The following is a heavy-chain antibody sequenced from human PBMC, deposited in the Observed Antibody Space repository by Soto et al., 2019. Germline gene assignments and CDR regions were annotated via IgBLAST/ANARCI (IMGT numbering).Heavy chain of an antibody. Sequence: SETLSLTCFVSGYSITAGGYYWSWIRHHPGKGLEWIGSFYSSGSIIYNPSLRSRVSISGDTSSNQFSMSLTSVTAADTARYYCARMYSSGSGWFHPWGQGTLVT. V-gene: IGHV4-31*03. CDR3: ARMYSSGSGWFHP. D-gene: IGHD6-19*01. J-gene: IGHJ5*02. CDR2: FYSSGSI. CDR1: GYSITAGGYY.